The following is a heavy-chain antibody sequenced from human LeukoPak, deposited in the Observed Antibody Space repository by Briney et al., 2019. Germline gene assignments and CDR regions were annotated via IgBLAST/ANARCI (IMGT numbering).Heavy chain of an antibody. D-gene: IGHD6-25*01. V-gene: IGHV4-34*01. J-gene: IGHJ4*02. CDR1: GGSFSGYY. CDR3: ARRAGLLYYFDY. CDR2: IYYSGST. Sequence: SETLSLTCAGHGGSFSGYYWSWIRQPPGKGLEWIGSIYYSGSTYYNPSLKSRVTISVDTSKNQFSLKLSSVTAADTAVYYCARRAGLLYYFDYWGQGTLVTVSS.